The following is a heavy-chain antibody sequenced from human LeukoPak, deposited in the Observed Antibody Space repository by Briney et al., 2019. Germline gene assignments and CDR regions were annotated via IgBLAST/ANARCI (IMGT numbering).Heavy chain of an antibody. J-gene: IGHJ1*01. V-gene: IGHV3-48*04. CDR1: GFTFSSCS. CDR3: ARGEPGIAAAGPAEYFHH. CDR2: ISSSSSTI. D-gene: IGHD6-13*01. Sequence: GGSLRLSCAASGFTFSSCSMNWVRQAPGKGLEWVSCISSSSSTIYYADSVKGRFTISRDNAKNSLYLQMNSLRAEDTAVYYCARGEPGIAAAGPAEYFHHWGQATLATAPS.